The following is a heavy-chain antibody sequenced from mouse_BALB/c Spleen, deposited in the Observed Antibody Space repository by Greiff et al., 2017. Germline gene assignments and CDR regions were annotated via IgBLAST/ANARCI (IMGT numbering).Heavy chain of an antibody. CDR2: IDPNSGGT. CDR1: GYTFTSYW. CDR3: TRSFYDGYYYAMDY. D-gene: IGHD2-3*01. J-gene: IGHJ4*01. Sequence: QVQLQQSGAELVKPGASVKLSCKASGYTFTSYWMHWVKQRPGRGLEWIGRIDPNSGGTKYNEKFKSKATLTVDKPSSTAYMQLSSLTSEDSAVYYCTRSFYDGYYYAMDYWGQGTSVTVSS. V-gene: IGHV1-62-3*01.